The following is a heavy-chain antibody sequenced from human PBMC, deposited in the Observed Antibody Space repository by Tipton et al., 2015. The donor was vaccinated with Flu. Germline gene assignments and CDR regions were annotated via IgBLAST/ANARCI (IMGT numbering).Heavy chain of an antibody. J-gene: IGHJ6*02. CDR3: ASKDMATSPSYGMDV. D-gene: IGHD5-24*01. CDR2: VHYSGST. Sequence: TLSLTCTVTGASTSSYYWGWIRQPPGKGLEWIGYVHYSGSTNYNPSLRSRVTISADTSKNQFSLKMISVTAADTAIYYCASKDMATSPSYGMDVWGQRTTVTVSS. CDR1: GASTSSYY. V-gene: IGHV4-59*01.